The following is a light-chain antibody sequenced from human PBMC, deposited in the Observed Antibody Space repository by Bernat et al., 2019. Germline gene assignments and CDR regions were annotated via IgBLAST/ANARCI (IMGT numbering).Light chain of an antibody. CDR1: SNNVGYQG. CDR3: SSYTGSSTYV. V-gene: IGLV10-54*04. CDR2: RNN. J-gene: IGLJ1*01. Sequence: QAGLTQPPSVSKGLRQTATLTCTGNSNNVGYQGAAWLQQHQGHPPKLLSYRNNNRPSGISERFSASRSGNTASLTITGLQPEDEADYYCSSYTGSSTYVFGTGTKVTVL.